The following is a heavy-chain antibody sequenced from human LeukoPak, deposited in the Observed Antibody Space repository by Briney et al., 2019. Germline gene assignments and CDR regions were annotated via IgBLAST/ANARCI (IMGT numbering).Heavy chain of an antibody. CDR2: INHSGST. V-gene: IGHV4-34*01. Sequence: SETLSLTCAVYGGSFSGYYWSWIRQPPGKGLEWIGEINHSGSTNYNPSLKSRVTISVDTSKNQFSLKLSSVTAADTAVYYCARRGVLYYYYYMDVWGKGNTVTVS. J-gene: IGHJ6*03. CDR1: GGSFSGYY. CDR3: ARRGVLYYYYYMDV. D-gene: IGHD2-8*02.